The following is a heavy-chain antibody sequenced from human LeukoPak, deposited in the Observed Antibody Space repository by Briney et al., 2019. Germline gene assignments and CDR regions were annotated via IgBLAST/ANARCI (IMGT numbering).Heavy chain of an antibody. CDR3: ASCSSTSCKNYYYYYMDV. CDR2: INPNSGGT. V-gene: IGHV1-2*02. D-gene: IGHD2-2*01. CDR1: GYTFTGYY. J-gene: IGHJ6*03. Sequence: GGSVKVSCKASGYTFTGYYMHWVRQAPGQGLEWVGWINPNSGGTNYAQKFQGRVTMTRDTSISTAYMELSRLRSDDTAVYYCASCSSTSCKNYYYYYMDVWGKGTTVTVSS.